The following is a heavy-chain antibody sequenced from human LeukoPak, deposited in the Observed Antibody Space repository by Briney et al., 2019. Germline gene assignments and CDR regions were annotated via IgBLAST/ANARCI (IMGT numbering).Heavy chain of an antibody. J-gene: IGHJ4*02. CDR1: GYTFTSYG. CDR2: INPNSGGT. Sequence: ASVKVSCKASGYTFTSYGISWVRQAPGQGLEWMGWINPNSGGTNYAQKFQGRVTMTRDTSISTAYMELSRLRSDDTSVYYCARVRSGWYPEVSYWGQGTLVTVSS. V-gene: IGHV1-2*02. D-gene: IGHD6-19*01. CDR3: ARVRSGWYPEVSY.